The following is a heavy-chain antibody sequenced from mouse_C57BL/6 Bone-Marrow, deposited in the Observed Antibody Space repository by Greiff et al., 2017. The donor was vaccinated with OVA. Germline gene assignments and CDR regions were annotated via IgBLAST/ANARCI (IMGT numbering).Heavy chain of an antibody. D-gene: IGHD1-1*01. CDR1: GFTFSSYG. J-gene: IGHJ2*01. CDR3: ARITTVPFDY. Sequence: EVMLVESGGDLVKPGGSLKLSCAASGFTFSSYGMSWVRQTPDKRLEWVATISSGGSYTYYPDSVKGRFTISRDNAKNTLYLQMSSLKSEDTAMYYCARITTVPFDYWGQGTTLTVSS. V-gene: IGHV5-6*01. CDR2: ISSGGSYT.